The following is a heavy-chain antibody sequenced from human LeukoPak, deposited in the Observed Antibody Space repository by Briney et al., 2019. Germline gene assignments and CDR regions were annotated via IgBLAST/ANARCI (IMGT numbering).Heavy chain of an antibody. CDR2: IYPGDSDT. V-gene: IGHV5-51*01. CDR3: ARLGLQRYYYYYYYMDV. Sequence: GESLKISCKGSGYSFTSYWIGWVRQMPGKGLEWMGIIYPGDSDTRYSPSFQGQVTISVDKSISTAYLQWSSLKASDTAMYYCARLGLQRYYYYYYYMDVWGKGTTVTVSS. D-gene: IGHD5-18*01. J-gene: IGHJ6*03. CDR1: GYSFTSYW.